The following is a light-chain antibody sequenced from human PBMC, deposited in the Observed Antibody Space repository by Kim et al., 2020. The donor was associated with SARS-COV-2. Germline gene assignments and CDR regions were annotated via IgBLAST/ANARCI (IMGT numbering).Light chain of an antibody. Sequence: LYPEERAPRACRARLSVGSDLAWYQHNSGQAPRLRFYDASNRAAGIPARFSGSGSGTDFTLTISSLEPEDFAVYYCQQRSNWPRTFGQGTKVDIK. CDR1: LSVGSD. V-gene: IGKV3-11*01. J-gene: IGKJ1*01. CDR3: QQRSNWPRT. CDR2: DAS.